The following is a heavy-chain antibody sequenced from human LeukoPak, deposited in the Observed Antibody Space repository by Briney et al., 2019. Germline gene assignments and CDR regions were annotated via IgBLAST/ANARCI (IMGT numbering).Heavy chain of an antibody. D-gene: IGHD6-13*01. CDR3: AKAVESRAAARPYGVDV. CDR2: ISGDGVRK. J-gene: IGHJ6*02. CDR1: GYTFDDYA. Sequence: GGSLRLSCAASGYTFDDYAMHWVRQAPGKGLEWVSLISGDGVRKHYADSVEGRFTISRDNSRKSLYLEMSSLRTEDTALYYCAKAVESRAAARPYGVDVWGQGTTVTVSS. V-gene: IGHV3-43*02.